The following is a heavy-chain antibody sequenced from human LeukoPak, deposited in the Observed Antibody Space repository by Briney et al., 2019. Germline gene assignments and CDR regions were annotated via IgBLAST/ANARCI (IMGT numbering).Heavy chain of an antibody. CDR1: GFTFSSYA. J-gene: IGHJ4*02. Sequence: GGSLRLSCAASGFTFSSYAMSWVRQAPGKGLDWVSAISGTFSSTYYADSVKGRFTISRDNSKNTLYLQMNSLRAEDTAVYYCAKSPEWLAPYYFDYWGQGTLVTVSS. V-gene: IGHV3-23*01. CDR3: AKSPEWLAPYYFDY. CDR2: ISGTFSST. D-gene: IGHD6-19*01.